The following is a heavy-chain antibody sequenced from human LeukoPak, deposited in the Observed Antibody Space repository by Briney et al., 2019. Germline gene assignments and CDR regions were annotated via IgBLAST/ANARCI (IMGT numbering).Heavy chain of an antibody. Sequence: ASVKVSCKASGYTFTSYYMHWVRQAPGQGLEWMGIINPSGGSTSYAQKFQGRVTMTRDTSTSTVYMELSSLRSEDTAVYYCARVGGDYDFWSGSKTNNWFDPWGQGTLVTVSS. V-gene: IGHV1-46*01. CDR3: ARVGGDYDFWSGSKTNNWFDP. CDR1: GYTFTSYY. CDR2: INPSGGST. J-gene: IGHJ5*02. D-gene: IGHD3-3*01.